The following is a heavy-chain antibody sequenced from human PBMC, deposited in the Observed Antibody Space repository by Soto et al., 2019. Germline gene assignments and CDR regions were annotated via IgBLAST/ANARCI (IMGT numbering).Heavy chain of an antibody. CDR2: VSAYNGER. Sequence: SAKVSFKSSRYTSTNDGINLVRQAPGQGVEGLGWVSAYNGERRYAQRVQARVIRTTDTSTTTAYMQLRSLRSDDSAVYYCSRGTSIPASGDYWGQGTLVTVSS. D-gene: IGHD6-6*01. CDR3: SRGTSIPASGDY. V-gene: IGHV1-18*01. CDR1: RYTSTNDG. J-gene: IGHJ4*01.